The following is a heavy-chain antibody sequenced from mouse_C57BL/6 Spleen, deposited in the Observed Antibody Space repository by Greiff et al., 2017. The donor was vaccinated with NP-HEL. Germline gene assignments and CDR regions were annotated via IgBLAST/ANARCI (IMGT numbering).Heavy chain of an antibody. J-gene: IGHJ4*01. CDR1: GFTFSDFY. CDR2: SRNKANDYTT. V-gene: IGHV7-1*01. Sequence: EVKVVESGGGLVQSGRSLRLSCATSGFTFSDFYMEWVRQAPGQGLEWIAASRNKANDYTTEYSASVKGRFIVSRDTSQSILYLQMNALRAEDTAIYYCARDDGYDDYAMDYWGQGTSVTVSS. D-gene: IGHD2-2*01. CDR3: ARDDGYDDYAMDY.